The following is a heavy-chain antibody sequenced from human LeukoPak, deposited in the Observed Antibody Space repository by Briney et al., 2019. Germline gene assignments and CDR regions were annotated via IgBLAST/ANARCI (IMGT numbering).Heavy chain of an antibody. CDR1: GYTFTGYY. Sequence: GASVKVSCKASGYTFTGYYMHWVRQAPGQGLEWMGWINPNSGGTNYAQKFQGRVTMTRDTSISTAYMELSRLRSDDTAVYYCAREKSLRGAARYAFDIWGQGQWSPSLQ. J-gene: IGHJ3*02. D-gene: IGHD6-25*01. CDR2: INPNSGGT. V-gene: IGHV1-2*02. CDR3: AREKSLRGAARYAFDI.